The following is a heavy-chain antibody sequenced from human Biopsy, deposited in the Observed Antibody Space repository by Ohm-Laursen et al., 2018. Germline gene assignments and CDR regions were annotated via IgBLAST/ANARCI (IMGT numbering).Heavy chain of an antibody. J-gene: IGHJ4*02. D-gene: IGHD2-2*01. CDR1: TGTFNSYG. CDR2: IIPILRTT. CDR3: AREAIGYQLPCDD. V-gene: IGHV1-69*11. Sequence: SVKVSCKAPTGTFNSYGIIWVRQAPGQGLGWMGRIIPILRTTAYAQTFLGRVTITADSPTSTVDMELTSLTSDDTAVYFCAREAIGYQLPCDDWGQGSLVTVSS.